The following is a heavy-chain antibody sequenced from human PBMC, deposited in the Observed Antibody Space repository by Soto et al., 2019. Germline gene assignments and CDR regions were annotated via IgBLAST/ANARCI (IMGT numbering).Heavy chain of an antibody. CDR3: ARVTESYCSGGSCYPPLFDY. Sequence: QVQLVQSGAEVKKPGASVKVSCKASGYTFTSYGISWVRQAPGQGLEWMGWISAYNGNTNYEQKHQGRVTMTADTSTSTAYMELRRRRSDDTAVYYCARVTESYCSGGSCYPPLFDYWGQGTLVTVSS. D-gene: IGHD2-15*01. CDR1: GYTFTSYG. V-gene: IGHV1-18*01. J-gene: IGHJ4*02. CDR2: ISAYNGNT.